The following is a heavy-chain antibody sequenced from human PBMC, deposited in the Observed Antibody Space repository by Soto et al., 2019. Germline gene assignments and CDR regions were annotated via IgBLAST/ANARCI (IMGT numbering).Heavy chain of an antibody. Sequence: GGSVKVSCKASGYTFTSYGISWVRQAPGQGLEWMGWISAYNGNTNYAQKLQGRVTMTTDTSTSTAYMELRSLRSDDTAVYYCARDRGYDLDYYYGMDVWGQGTTVTVSS. V-gene: IGHV1-18*04. J-gene: IGHJ6*02. CDR1: GYTFTSYG. CDR2: ISAYNGNT. D-gene: IGHD5-12*01. CDR3: ARDRGYDLDYYYGMDV.